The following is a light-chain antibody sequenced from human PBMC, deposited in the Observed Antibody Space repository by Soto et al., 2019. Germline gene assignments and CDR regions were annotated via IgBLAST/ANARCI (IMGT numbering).Light chain of an antibody. J-gene: IGKJ1*01. CDR1: QSINIF. Sequence: DIQMTPSPSSLSASVGDRVTITCRASQSINIFLNWYQQKPGKAPNLLIYAASSLRSGVPSRFSGSGSGTGFTLTISRLQPEDFATYYCQQSYTTPWTFGQGTKVDIK. CDR2: AAS. CDR3: QQSYTTPWT. V-gene: IGKV1-39*01.